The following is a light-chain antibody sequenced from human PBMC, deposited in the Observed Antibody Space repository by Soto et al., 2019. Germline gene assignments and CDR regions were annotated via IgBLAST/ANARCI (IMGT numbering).Light chain of an antibody. Sequence: QSLLTQPRSVSGSPGQSVTISCTGTSSDVGAYNYVSWYQQHPGKAPKLMTYDVSKRPSGVPDRFSGSKSGNTASLTISGLQAEDEADYYCCSYPHNYRYRLGNGTKVTV. CDR3: CSYPHNYRYR. CDR1: SSDVGAYNY. J-gene: IGLJ1*01. CDR2: DVS. V-gene: IGLV2-11*01.